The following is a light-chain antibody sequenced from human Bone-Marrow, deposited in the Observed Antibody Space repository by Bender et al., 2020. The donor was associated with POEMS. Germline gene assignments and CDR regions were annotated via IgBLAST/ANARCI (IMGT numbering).Light chain of an antibody. CDR1: YLGDKY. J-gene: IGLJ2*01. CDR3: QAWDTYSVI. Sequence: SYEVTQPPSVSVSPGQTASITCSGDYLGDKYVSWYQQKPGQSPVLVIYQDTKLPSGIPERFSGSNSGNTATLTISGTQAMDEADYYCQAWDTYSVIFGGGTKLTVL. CDR2: QDT. V-gene: IGLV3-1*01.